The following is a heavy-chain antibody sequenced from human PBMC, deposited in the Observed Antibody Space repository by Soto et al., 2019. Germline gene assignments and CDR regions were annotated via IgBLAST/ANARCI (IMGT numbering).Heavy chain of an antibody. J-gene: IGHJ3*01. CDR2: ISWNSGSI. D-gene: IGHD3-10*01. CDR3: ARDLMVRGSGV. CDR1: GFTFDDYA. V-gene: IGHV3-9*01. Sequence: GGSLRLSCAASGFTFDDYAMHWVRQALGKGLEWVSGISWNSGSIGYADSVKGRFTISRDNAKNSLYLQMNSLRAEDTAVYYCARDLMVRGSGVWGQGTMVTVSS.